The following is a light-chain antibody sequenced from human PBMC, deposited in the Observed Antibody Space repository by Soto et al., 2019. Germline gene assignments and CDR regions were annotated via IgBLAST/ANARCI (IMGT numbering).Light chain of an antibody. CDR1: TGAVTSALH. V-gene: IGLV7-43*01. Sequence: QSAVTQEPSLTVSPGVTVTLTCASSTGAVTSALHPNWIQQRPGQAPRTLIYSTTNKHSWTPARFSGSLLGGKAALTLSGVQPEDEAEYYCLLYYGGAQGVVFGGGTKLTVL. CDR2: STT. CDR3: LLYYGGAQGVV. J-gene: IGLJ2*01.